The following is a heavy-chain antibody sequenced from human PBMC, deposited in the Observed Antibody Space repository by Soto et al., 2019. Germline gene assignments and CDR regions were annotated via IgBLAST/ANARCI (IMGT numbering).Heavy chain of an antibody. V-gene: IGHV4-31*03. D-gene: IGHD1-26*01. J-gene: IGHJ4*02. CDR1: GGSISSGGYY. CDR2: IYYSGST. CDR3: AREAVGATTLARNFDY. Sequence: TLSLTCTVSGGSISSGGYYWSWIRQHPGKGLEWIGYIYYSGSTYYNPSLKSRVTISVDTSKNQFSLKLSSVTAADTAVYYCAREAVGATTLARNFDYWGQGTLVTVSS.